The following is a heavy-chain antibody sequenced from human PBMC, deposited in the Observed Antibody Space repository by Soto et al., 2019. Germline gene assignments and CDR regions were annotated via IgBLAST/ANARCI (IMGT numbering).Heavy chain of an antibody. CDR3: ARAPSDNYDSSGYYFFDY. CDR1: GGSISSSSYY. J-gene: IGHJ4*02. D-gene: IGHD3-22*01. CDR2: IYYSGST. V-gene: IGHV4-39*01. Sequence: SETLSLTCTVSGGSISSSSYYWGWIRQPPGKGLEWIGSIYYSGSTYYNPSLKSRVTISVDTSKNQFSLKLSSVTAADTAVYYCARAPSDNYDSSGYYFFDYWGQGTLVTVS.